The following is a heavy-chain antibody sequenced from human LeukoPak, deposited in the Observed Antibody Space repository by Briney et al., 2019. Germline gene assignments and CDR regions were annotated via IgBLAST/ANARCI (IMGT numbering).Heavy chain of an antibody. CDR2: IKQDGSEK. Sequence: GGSLRLSCAASGFTFSSYWMSWVRQAPGKGLEWVANIKQDGSEKYYVDSVKGRFTISRDNAKNSLYLQMNSLRAEDTAVYYCARLPYDTAYYYMDVWGKGTTVTISS. J-gene: IGHJ6*03. CDR1: GFTFSSYW. D-gene: IGHD3-22*01. V-gene: IGHV3-7*01. CDR3: ARLPYDTAYYYMDV.